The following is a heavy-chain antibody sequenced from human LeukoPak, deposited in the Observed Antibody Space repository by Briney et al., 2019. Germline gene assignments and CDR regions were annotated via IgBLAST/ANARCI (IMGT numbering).Heavy chain of an antibody. V-gene: IGHV3-48*01. D-gene: IGHD3-3*01. CDR1: GFTFTIFG. CDR3: ARTYDFGRGPPGDAFDN. Sequence: GGSLRLSCATSGFTFTIFGINWVRQAPGKGPEWVSYIDARSGITFYADSVQGRFTISRDNAKESVFLQMNGLRVDDTAVYYCARTYDFGRGPPGDAFDNWGQGTPVIVSS. J-gene: IGHJ3*02. CDR2: IDARSGIT.